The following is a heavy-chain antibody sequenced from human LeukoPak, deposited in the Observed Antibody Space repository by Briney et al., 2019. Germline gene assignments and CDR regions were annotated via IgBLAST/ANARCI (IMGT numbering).Heavy chain of an antibody. CDR2: WYNGNNK. J-gene: IGHJ2*01. V-gene: IGHV3-33*06. Sequence: WYNGNNKFADSVKGRFSISRDNSENTVNLQMNSLRAEDSAVYYCVKDASTFNICGDDCYDGYYDLWGRGTLVTVSS. D-gene: IGHD2-21*02. CDR3: VKDASTFNICGDDCYDGYYDL.